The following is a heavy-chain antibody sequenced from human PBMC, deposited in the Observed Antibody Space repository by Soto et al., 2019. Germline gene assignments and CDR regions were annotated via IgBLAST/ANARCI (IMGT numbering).Heavy chain of an antibody. V-gene: IGHV3-33*01. CDR2: IWYDGSNK. CDR1: GFTFSSYG. D-gene: IGHD2-2*01. J-gene: IGHJ6*02. CDR3: ARLGYCSSTSCHRYYCYGMDV. Sequence: GGSLRLSCAASGFTFSSYGMHWVRQAPGKGLEWVAVIWYDGSNKYYADSVKGRFTISRDNSKNTLYLQMNSLRAEDTAVYYCARLGYCSSTSCHRYYCYGMDVWGQGTTVTVSS.